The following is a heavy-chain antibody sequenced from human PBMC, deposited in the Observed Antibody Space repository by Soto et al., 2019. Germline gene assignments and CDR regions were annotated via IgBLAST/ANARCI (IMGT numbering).Heavy chain of an antibody. Sequence: EVQLLDSGGGLVQPGGSLRLSCAASGFTFSSYAMSWVRQAPGKGLEWVSVISGSGGRTYYADSVKGRFTISRDNSKNTLYLQMNSLRAEDTAAYYCAKGGGHDPPYDYYFDYWGQGTLVTVSS. V-gene: IGHV3-23*01. CDR1: GFTFSSYA. D-gene: IGHD5-12*01. CDR3: AKGGGHDPPYDYYFDY. CDR2: ISGSGGRT. J-gene: IGHJ4*02.